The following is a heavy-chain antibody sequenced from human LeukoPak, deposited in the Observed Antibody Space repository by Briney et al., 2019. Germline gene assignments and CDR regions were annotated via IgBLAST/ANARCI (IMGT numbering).Heavy chain of an antibody. CDR3: ARDRRGSIYTFDL. CDR2: VSHRGAT. CDR1: GASINGFF. D-gene: IGHD1-26*01. Sequence: SETLSLTCSVSGASINGFFWNWVRRTPEEGLEWIGYVSHRGATTSNPTLKSRVSITIDTSKSQISLTMTSVTAADSALHYCARDRRGSIYTFDLWGPGTTVSVS. V-gene: IGHV4-59*01. J-gene: IGHJ6*02.